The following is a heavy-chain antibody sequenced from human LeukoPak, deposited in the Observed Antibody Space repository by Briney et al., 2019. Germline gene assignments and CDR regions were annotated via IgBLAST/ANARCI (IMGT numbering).Heavy chain of an antibody. CDR2: ITDSGTNT. V-gene: IGHV3-23*01. CDR3: AKGSGSGWYGWLDL. Sequence: PGGSLRLSCAVSGFTFRSYAMNWVRQAPGKGLQWVSVITDSGTNTYYGDSVKGRFTVSRDNSKNTLYLQMNSLRAEDTAVYYCAKGSGSGWYGWLDLWGQGTLVTVSS. CDR1: GFTFRSYA. J-gene: IGHJ5*02. D-gene: IGHD6-19*01.